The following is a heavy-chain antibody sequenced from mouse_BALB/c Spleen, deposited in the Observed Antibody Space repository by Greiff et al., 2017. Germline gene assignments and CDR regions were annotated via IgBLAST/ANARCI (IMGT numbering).Heavy chain of an antibody. J-gene: IGHJ2*01. CDR2: ISSGGSYT. Sequence: DVHLVESGGDLVKPGGSLKLSCAASGFTFSSYGMSWVRQTPDKRLEWVATISSGGSYTYYPDSVKGRFTISRDNAKNTLYLQMSSLKSEDTAMYYCARYYDYEGLDYWGQGTTLTVSS. CDR1: GFTFSSYG. V-gene: IGHV5-6*01. CDR3: ARYYDYEGLDY. D-gene: IGHD2-4*01.